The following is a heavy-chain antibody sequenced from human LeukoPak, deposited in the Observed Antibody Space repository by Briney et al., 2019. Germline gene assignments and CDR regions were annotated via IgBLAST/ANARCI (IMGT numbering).Heavy chain of an antibody. Sequence: SETLSLXCAVYGGSFSGYYWSWIRQPPGKGLEWLGEINHSGSINYNPSLKSRVTISVDTSKNQFSLKLSSVTAADTAVYYCARVRGIWGQGTMVTVSS. J-gene: IGHJ3*02. CDR1: GGSFSGYY. CDR3: ARVRGI. V-gene: IGHV4-34*01. CDR2: INHSGSI.